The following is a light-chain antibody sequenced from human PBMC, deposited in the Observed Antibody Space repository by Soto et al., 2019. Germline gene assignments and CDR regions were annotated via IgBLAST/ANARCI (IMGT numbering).Light chain of an antibody. Sequence: EIVMTQTPATLSLSPGERATLSCRASQSVSSSYLSWYQQKPGQAPRLLIYGASTRATGIPARFSGSGSGTDFTLTISSLQPEDFATYYCQQLDSYPRTFGPGTMVDVK. CDR1: QSVSSSY. CDR2: GAS. J-gene: IGKJ3*01. V-gene: IGKV3D-7*01. CDR3: QQLDSYPRT.